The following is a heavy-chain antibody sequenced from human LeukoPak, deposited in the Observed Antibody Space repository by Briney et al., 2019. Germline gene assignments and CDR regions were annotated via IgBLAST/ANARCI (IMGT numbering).Heavy chain of an antibody. CDR2: IYTSGST. CDR1: GGSISSYY. D-gene: IGHD4-17*01. CDR3: ASGAYGNWFDP. J-gene: IGHJ5*02. Sequence: PSETLPLTCTVSGGSISSYYWSWIRQPPGKGLEWIGYIYTSGSTNYNPSLKSRVTISVDTSKNQFSLKLSSVTAADTAVYYCASGAYGNWFDPWGQGTLVTVSS. V-gene: IGHV4-4*09.